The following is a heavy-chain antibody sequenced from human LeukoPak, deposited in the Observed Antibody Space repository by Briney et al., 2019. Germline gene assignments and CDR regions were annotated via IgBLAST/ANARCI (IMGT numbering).Heavy chain of an antibody. CDR2: ISYDGSNK. J-gene: IGHJ3*02. CDR3: AKDLHCSGGSCYYSAFDI. Sequence: GGSLRLSCAASGFTFSSYGMHWVRQAPGKGLEWVAVISYDGSNKYYADSVKGRFTISRDNSKNTLYLQMNSLRAEDTAVYYCAKDLHCSGGSCYYSAFDIWGQGTMVTVSS. V-gene: IGHV3-30*18. D-gene: IGHD2-15*01. CDR1: GFTFSSYG.